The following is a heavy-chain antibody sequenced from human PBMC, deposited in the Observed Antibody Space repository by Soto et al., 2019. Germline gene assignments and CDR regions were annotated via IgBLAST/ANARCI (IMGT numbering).Heavy chain of an antibody. Sequence: EVQLLESGGGLVQPGGSLRLSCAASGFTLSSYAMSWVRQAPGKGLEWVSAISTSGVNTYYADSVKGRFTISRDNSKNTLYLEMHSLRAEDTAVYYCADVRGVNVSPYNMDVWGKGTTVTVSS. V-gene: IGHV3-23*01. D-gene: IGHD3-10*01. J-gene: IGHJ6*03. CDR2: ISTSGVNT. CDR1: GFTLSSYA. CDR3: ADVRGVNVSPYNMDV.